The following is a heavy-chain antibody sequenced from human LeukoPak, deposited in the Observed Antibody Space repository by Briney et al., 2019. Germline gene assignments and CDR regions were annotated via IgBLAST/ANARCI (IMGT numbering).Heavy chain of an antibody. CDR3: ARDSRLYGSGSYYNPPDY. Sequence: GGSLRPSCAASGFTFSAYNMNWVRQAPGKGLEWISYISSSSRTIYYADSVKGRFTISRDNAENSLYLQMNSLGAEDTAVYFCARDSRLYGSGSYYNPPDYWGQGTLVTVSS. CDR2: ISSSSRTI. J-gene: IGHJ4*02. D-gene: IGHD3-10*01. V-gene: IGHV3-48*04. CDR1: GFTFSAYN.